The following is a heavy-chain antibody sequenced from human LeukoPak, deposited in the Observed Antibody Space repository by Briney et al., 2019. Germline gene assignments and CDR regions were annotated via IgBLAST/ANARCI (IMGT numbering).Heavy chain of an antibody. CDR3: ARSSGTGTFSY. CDR1: GDSISRSTYY. CDR2: VYYGRSP. Sequence: SETLSLTCTVSGDSISRSTYYWAWNRQPPGKGLEWIGSVYYGRSPYFNPSLESRATISVDTSKNHFSLKMSSVTAADTAVYYCARSSGTGTFSYWGQGTLVTVSS. D-gene: IGHD6-25*01. J-gene: IGHJ4*02. V-gene: IGHV4-39*02.